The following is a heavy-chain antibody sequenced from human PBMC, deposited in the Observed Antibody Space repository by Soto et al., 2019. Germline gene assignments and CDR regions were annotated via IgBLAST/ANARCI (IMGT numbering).Heavy chain of an antibody. J-gene: IGHJ3*02. CDR3: VKALSARYTSTRAFDI. CDR1: GFTFSGYA. D-gene: IGHD2-2*02. V-gene: IGHV3-64D*06. CDR2: ISNNGGNT. Sequence: GGSLRLSCSASGFTFSGYAMHWVRQAPGKGLDYVSAISNNGGNTNYADSVNGRFTISRDNSKNTLYLQMNSLRVEDTAVYYCVKALSARYTSTRAFDIWGQGTMVTVSS.